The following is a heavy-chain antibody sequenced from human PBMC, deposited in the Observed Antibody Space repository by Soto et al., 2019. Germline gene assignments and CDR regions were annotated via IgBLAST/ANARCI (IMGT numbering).Heavy chain of an antibody. J-gene: IGHJ6*02. CDR3: ARRRIAAAGTYYYGMDV. Sequence: GESLKISCNGSGYSFTSYWISWVRQMPGKGLEWMGRIDPSDSYTNYSPSFQGHVTISADKSISTAYLQWSSLKASATAMYYCARRRIAAAGTYYYGMDVWGQGTTVPVSS. V-gene: IGHV5-10-1*01. CDR2: IDPSDSYT. D-gene: IGHD6-13*01. CDR1: GYSFTSYW.